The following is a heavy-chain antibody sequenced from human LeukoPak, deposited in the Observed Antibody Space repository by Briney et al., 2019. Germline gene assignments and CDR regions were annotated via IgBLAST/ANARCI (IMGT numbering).Heavy chain of an antibody. J-gene: IGHJ2*01. V-gene: IGHV1-2*02. Sequence: GASVNVSCKTSGYTFTAHYIHWVRQAPGQGLEWMGWIDPSSGGKNYAQKFLGSVTMTGDTSINTAFMEIRRLRSDDTAIYYCARGRGTTMVRGVITNYFDLWGRGSLVTVSS. D-gene: IGHD3-10*01. CDR2: IDPSSGGK. CDR3: ARGRGTTMVRGVITNYFDL. CDR1: GYTFTAHY.